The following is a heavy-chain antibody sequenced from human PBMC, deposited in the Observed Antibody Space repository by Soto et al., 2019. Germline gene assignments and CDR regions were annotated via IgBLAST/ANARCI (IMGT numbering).Heavy chain of an antibody. J-gene: IGHJ4*02. D-gene: IGHD3-22*01. CDR3: ARDPPLSMIVVVGVDEF. CDR2: ISSRSTFI. V-gene: IGHV3-21*06. CDR1: GFTLTDEN. Sequence: GGTLRLSCTVLGFTLTDENMNWVRQAPGKGLEWVSAISSRSTFINYADFVKGRFTISRDNDKGLVYLQMNSLRAEVTAVYYCARDPPLSMIVVVGVDEFWGQGTLVTVSS.